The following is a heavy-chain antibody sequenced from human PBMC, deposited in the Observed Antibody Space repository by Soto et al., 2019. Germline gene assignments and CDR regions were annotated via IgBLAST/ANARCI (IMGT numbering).Heavy chain of an antibody. J-gene: IGHJ3*02. CDR1: GGSFSGYY. CDR2: INHSGST. D-gene: IGHD1-7*01. Sequence: PSETLSLTCAVYGGSFSGYYWSWIRQPPGKGLEWIGEINHSGSTNYNPSLKSRATISVDTSKNQFSLKLSSVTAADTAVYYCARGITGTGFAFDIWGQGTMVTVSS. CDR3: ARGITGTGFAFDI. V-gene: IGHV4-34*01.